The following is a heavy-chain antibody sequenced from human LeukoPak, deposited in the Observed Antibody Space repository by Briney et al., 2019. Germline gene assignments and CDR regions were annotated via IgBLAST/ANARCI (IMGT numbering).Heavy chain of an antibody. D-gene: IGHD3-10*01. J-gene: IGHJ5*02. CDR3: ARLLGNYGSGSYYRPGEFDP. CDR1: GFTFSKYW. CDR2: IKQDGSEK. V-gene: IGHV3-7*01. Sequence: GGSLRLSCAGSGFTFSKYWTSWVRQAPGKGLEWVANIKQDGSEKYYVDSVKDRFTISRDNAKNSLYLQMHSMRADDTAVYYCARLLGNYGSGSYYRPGEFDPWGQGTLVTVSS.